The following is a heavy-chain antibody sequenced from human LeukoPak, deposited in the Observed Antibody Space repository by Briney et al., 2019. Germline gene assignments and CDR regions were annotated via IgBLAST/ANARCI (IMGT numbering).Heavy chain of an antibody. V-gene: IGHV3-30*02. D-gene: IGHD6-13*01. J-gene: IGHJ5*02. Sequence: QAGGSLRLSCAASGFTFSSYGMHWVRQAPGKGLEWVAFIRYDRSNKYYADSVKGRFTISRDNSKNTLYLQMNSLRAEDTAVYYCARDQRRIAAAGSEHNWFDPWGQGTLVTVSS. CDR2: IRYDRSNK. CDR3: ARDQRRIAAAGSEHNWFDP. CDR1: GFTFSSYG.